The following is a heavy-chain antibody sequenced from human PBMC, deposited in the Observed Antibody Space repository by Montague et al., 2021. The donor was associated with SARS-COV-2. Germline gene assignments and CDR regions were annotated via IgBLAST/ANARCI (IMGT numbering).Heavy chain of an antibody. CDR1: GFTFRSYT. CDR3: ARDGWAHYYDSSGYEENFDI. V-gene: IGHV3-21*01. D-gene: IGHD3-22*01. CDR2: ISSSSSYI. J-gene: IGHJ3*02. Sequence: SLRLSCAASGFTFRSYTMNWVRQAPGEGLEWVSCISSSSSYIYYTDSVKGRFTIFRDNAKNSLFLQMNSLRAEDTAVYYCARDGWAHYYDSSGYEENFDIWGQGTMVTVSS.